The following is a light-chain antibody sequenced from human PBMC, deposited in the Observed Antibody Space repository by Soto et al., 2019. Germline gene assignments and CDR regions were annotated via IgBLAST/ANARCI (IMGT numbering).Light chain of an antibody. V-gene: IGKV3-20*01. CDR1: QSVSSSS. CDR2: GAS. J-gene: IGKJ1*01. Sequence: ENVLTQSPGTVSLFPGERATLSCRASQSVSSSSLAWYQQKPGQAPRLLIYGASSRATGIPDRFSGSGSGTDFTLTISRLEPEDFAVYYCHQYGSSRTFGQGTKVVIK. CDR3: HQYGSSRT.